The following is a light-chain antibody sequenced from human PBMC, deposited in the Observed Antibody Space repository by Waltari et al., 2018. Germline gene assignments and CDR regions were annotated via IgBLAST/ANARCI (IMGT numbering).Light chain of an antibody. CDR2: DDS. J-gene: IGLJ3*02. Sequence: QSVLTQPPSVSGAPGQRVTISCTGSTPNVGATYAVYWYQQLPGEAPKLLIHDDSSRPSGVPDRFSGSKSGTSAYLAITGLQAEDEADYYCQSYDGSLTGWVFGGGTNLAVL. CDR1: TPNVGATYA. CDR3: QSYDGSLTGWV. V-gene: IGLV1-40*01.